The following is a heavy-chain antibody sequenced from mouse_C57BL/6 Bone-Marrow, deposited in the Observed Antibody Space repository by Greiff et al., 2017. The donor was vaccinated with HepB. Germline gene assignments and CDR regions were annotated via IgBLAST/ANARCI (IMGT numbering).Heavy chain of an antibody. D-gene: IGHD3-2*02. CDR2: ISNGGGST. Sequence: DVKLQESGGGLVQPGGSLKLSCAASGFTFSDYYMYWVRQTPEKRLEWVAYISNGGGSTYYPDTVQGRFTISRDNAKNTLYLQMSRLKSEDTAMYYCARHALDSSGYQAWFAYWGQGTLVTVSA. CDR3: ARHALDSSGYQAWFAY. V-gene: IGHV5-12*01. J-gene: IGHJ3*01. CDR1: GFTFSDYY.